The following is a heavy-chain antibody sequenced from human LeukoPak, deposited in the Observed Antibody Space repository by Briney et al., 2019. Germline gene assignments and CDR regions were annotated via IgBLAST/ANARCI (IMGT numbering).Heavy chain of an antibody. Sequence: SGTLSLTCAVYGGSFSGYYWSWIRQPPGKGLEWIGEINHSGSTNYNPSLKSRVTISVDTSKNQFSLKLSSVTAADTAVYYCARMERYYYYGMDVWGKGTTVTVSS. D-gene: IGHD3-3*01. CDR2: INHSGST. CDR1: GGSFSGYY. J-gene: IGHJ6*04. V-gene: IGHV4-34*01. CDR3: ARMERYYYYGMDV.